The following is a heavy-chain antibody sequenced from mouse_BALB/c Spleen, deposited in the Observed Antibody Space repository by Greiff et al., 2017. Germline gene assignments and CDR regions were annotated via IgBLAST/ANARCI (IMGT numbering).Heavy chain of an antibody. Sequence: DVHLVESGGGLVKPGGSLKLSCAASGFTFSSYAMSWVRQSPEKRLEWVAEISSGGSYTYYPDTVTGRFTISRDNAKNTLYLEMSSLRSEDTAMYYCARGSTMITTYYFDYWGQGTTLTVSS. CDR2: ISSGGSYT. CDR3: ARGSTMITTYYFDY. CDR1: GFTFSSYA. D-gene: IGHD2-4*01. V-gene: IGHV5-9-4*01. J-gene: IGHJ2*01.